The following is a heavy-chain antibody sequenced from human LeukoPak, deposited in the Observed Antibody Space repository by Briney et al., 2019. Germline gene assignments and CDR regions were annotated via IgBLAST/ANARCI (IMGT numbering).Heavy chain of an antibody. V-gene: IGHV3-30*03. CDR1: GFTFSSYG. CDR2: ISFDGKTQ. D-gene: IGHD2-15*01. Sequence: GGSLRLSCAASGFTFSSYGMHWVRQAPGKGLEWVAVISFDGKTQYYIDSVKGRFTISRDNSKNTQSLQMNSLRTEDTAVYYCLGYCSGGNCYSGGYWGQGTLVTVSS. J-gene: IGHJ4*02. CDR3: LGYCSGGNCYSGGY.